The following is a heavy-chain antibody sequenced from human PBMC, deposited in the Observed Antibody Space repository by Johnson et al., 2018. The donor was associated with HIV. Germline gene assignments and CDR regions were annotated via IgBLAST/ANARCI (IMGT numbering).Heavy chain of an antibody. D-gene: IGHD3-22*01. CDR3: AKDPNPYYDSSGYYLMSFAF. CDR2: ISYDGGNK. V-gene: IGHV3-30*04. J-gene: IGHJ3*01. Sequence: QVQLVESGGGVVQPEMSLRLACAASGFTFSSYPMHWVRQAPGKGLEWVAVISYDGGNKYYTDSVKGRFTISRDNSKNTLYLQMNSLRAEDTAVYYCAKDPNPYYDSSGYYLMSFAF. CDR1: GFTFSSYP.